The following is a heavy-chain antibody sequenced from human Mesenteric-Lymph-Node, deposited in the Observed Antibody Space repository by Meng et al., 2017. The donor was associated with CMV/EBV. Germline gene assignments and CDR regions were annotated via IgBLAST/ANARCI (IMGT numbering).Heavy chain of an antibody. CDR1: GFTFNDYY. D-gene: IGHD6-13*01. Sequence: GGSLRLSCSGSGFTFNDYYISWIRQAPGKGLEWISYISGSGGTIYYADSVKGRFTISRDNAKNSLYLQMNSLRAEDTAVYYCARDRLEGPEDGSTWYGGIWGQGTLVTVSS. CDR2: ISGSGGTI. J-gene: IGHJ4*02. V-gene: IGHV3-11*01. CDR3: ARDRLEGPEDGSTWYGGI.